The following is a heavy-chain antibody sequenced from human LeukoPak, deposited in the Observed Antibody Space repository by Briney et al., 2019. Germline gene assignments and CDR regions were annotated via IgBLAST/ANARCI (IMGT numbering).Heavy chain of an antibody. V-gene: IGHV1-18*01. CDR2: ISAYNGNT. J-gene: IGHJ4*02. D-gene: IGHD3-9*01. CDR3: ARTHYDILTGYYNVPYYFDY. Sequence: ASVKVSCKASGYTFTSYGISWVRQAPGQGLEWMGWISAYNGNTNYAQKLQGRVNMTTDTSTSTAYMELRSLRSDDTAVYYCARTHYDILTGYYNVPYYFDYWGQGTLVTVSS. CDR1: GYTFTSYG.